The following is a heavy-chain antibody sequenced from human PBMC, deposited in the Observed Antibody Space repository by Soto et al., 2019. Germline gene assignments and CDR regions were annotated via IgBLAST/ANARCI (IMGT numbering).Heavy chain of an antibody. CDR2: IWYDGSNK. Sequence: GGSLRLSCAASGFTFSSYGMHWVRQAPGKGLEWVAVIWYDGSNKYYADSVKGRFTISRDNSKNTLYLQMNSLRAEDTAVYYCARSNYSSGWYSEGEDAFDIWGQGTMVTVSS. J-gene: IGHJ3*02. D-gene: IGHD6-19*01. CDR1: GFTFSSYG. V-gene: IGHV3-33*01. CDR3: ARSNYSSGWYSEGEDAFDI.